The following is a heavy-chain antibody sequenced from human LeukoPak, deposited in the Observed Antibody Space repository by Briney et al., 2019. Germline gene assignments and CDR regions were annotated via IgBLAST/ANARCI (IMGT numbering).Heavy chain of an antibody. CDR1: GFTFSTYS. V-gene: IGHV3-48*01. CDR3: ATFYDILTGPVY. J-gene: IGHJ4*02. D-gene: IGHD3-9*01. Sequence: GGSLRLSCAASGFTFSTYSMNWVRQAPGKGLEWLSYISRDSSAIYYADSVKGRFTISRDNAKNSLYLQMYSLRAEDTAVYYCATFYDILTGPVYWGQGTLVTVSS. CDR2: ISRDSSAI.